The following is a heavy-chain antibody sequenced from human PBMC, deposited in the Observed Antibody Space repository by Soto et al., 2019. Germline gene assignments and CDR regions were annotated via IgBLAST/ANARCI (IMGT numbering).Heavy chain of an antibody. Sequence: GESLKISCKGSGYDFFAYWIVWLRQMPGKGLECMGFIHPGDSDTTYSPSFRGQVTISADKSIDTAYLQWRSLKASDTAMYYCARLSTRWFDPWGQGTLVTV. CDR1: GYDFFAYW. CDR3: ARLSTRWFDP. CDR2: IHPGDSDT. D-gene: IGHD2-15*01. V-gene: IGHV5-51*01. J-gene: IGHJ5*02.